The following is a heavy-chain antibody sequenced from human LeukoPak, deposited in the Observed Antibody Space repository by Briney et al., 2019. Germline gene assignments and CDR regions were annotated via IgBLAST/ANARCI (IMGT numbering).Heavy chain of an antibody. CDR2: ISSSSSTI. V-gene: IGHV3-48*02. CDR1: GFTFSSYS. CDR3: ARDRQRYSSGWYLY. J-gene: IGHJ4*02. Sequence: QAGGSLRLSCAASGFTFSSYSMNWVRQAPGKGLEWVSYISSSSSTICYADSVKGRFTISRDNAKNSLYLQMNSLRDEDTAVYYCARDRQRYSSGWYLYWGQGTLVTVSS. D-gene: IGHD6-19*01.